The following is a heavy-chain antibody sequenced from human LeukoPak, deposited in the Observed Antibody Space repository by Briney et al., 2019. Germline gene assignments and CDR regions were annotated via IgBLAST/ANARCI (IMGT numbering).Heavy chain of an antibody. J-gene: IGHJ5*02. D-gene: IGHD2-2*01. V-gene: IGHV4-38-2*02. CDR1: GYSISSGYY. CDR3: ARDKKEEVPAAAGWFDP. CDR2: IYHSGST. Sequence: PSETLSLTCAVSGYSISSGYYWGWIRQPPGKGLEWIGGIYHSGSTYYNPSLKSRVTISVDTSKNQFSLKLSSVTAADTAVYYCARDKKEEVPAAAGWFDPWGQGTLVTVSS.